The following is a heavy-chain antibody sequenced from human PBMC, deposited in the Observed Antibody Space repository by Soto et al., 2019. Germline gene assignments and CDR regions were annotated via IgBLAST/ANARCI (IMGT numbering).Heavy chain of an antibody. CDR2: IYYSGSI. J-gene: IGHJ4*02. Sequence: QVQLQESGPGLVKPSETLSLTCTVSGDSISSLYWSWIRQPPGKGLEWIGYIYYSGSINYNPSLKSRVTISVAPSRTQFSLRLSSVTAADTAVYYCAKSLWATSGWKPDYWGQGTLVTVSS. CDR3: AKSLWATSGWKPDY. CDR1: GDSISSLY. V-gene: IGHV4-59*01. D-gene: IGHD6-19*01.